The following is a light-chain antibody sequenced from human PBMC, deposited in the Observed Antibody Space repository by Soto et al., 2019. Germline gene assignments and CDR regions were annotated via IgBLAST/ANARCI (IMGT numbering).Light chain of an antibody. Sequence: DIQMTQSPSSLSASVGDRVTITCQASQDISNYLNWYQQKPGKAPKLLIYDASNLETGVPSRFSGSGSGTDFTFTISSLQPEDIATYYCQQSYSLSPITFGQGTRLEIK. J-gene: IGKJ5*01. CDR2: DAS. V-gene: IGKV1-33*01. CDR3: QQSYSLSPIT. CDR1: QDISNY.